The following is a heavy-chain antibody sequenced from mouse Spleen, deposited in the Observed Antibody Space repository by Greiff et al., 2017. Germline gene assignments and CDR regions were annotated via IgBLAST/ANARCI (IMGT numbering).Heavy chain of an antibody. J-gene: IGHJ3*01. CDR3: VREELGPWFAY. CDR1: GFTFTTYA. Sequence: EVQVVESGGGLVQPKGSLKLSCAASGFTFTTYAMPWVRQAPGKGLEWVARLSSKSSNYPTYYADSVKDRFTISRDDSQSMLYLQMNNLKTEDTAMYYYVREELGPWFAYWGQGTLVTVSA. V-gene: IGHV10-3*01. CDR2: LSSKSSNYPT. D-gene: IGHD4-1*01.